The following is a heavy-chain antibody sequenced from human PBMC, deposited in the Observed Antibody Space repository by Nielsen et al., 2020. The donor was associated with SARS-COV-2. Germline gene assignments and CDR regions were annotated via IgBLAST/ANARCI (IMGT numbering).Heavy chain of an antibody. V-gene: IGHV1-69*13. CDR3: AHLGATDEDAFDI. Sequence: SVKVSCKASDYSFSDYGISWVRQAPGQGLEWMGGIIPIFGTANYAQKFQGRVTITADESTSTAYMELSSLRSEDTAVYYCAHLGATDEDAFDIWGQGTMVTVSS. CDR2: IIPIFGTA. CDR1: DYSFSDYG. J-gene: IGHJ3*02. D-gene: IGHD1-26*01.